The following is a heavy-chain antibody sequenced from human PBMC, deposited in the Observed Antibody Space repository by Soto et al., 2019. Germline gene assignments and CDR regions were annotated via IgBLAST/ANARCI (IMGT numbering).Heavy chain of an antibody. CDR1: GFTFSRYW. J-gene: IGHJ4*02. CDR2: IKQDGSEK. D-gene: IGHD4-17*01. CDR3: ARAALYGYDY. V-gene: IGHV3-7*01. Sequence: PGGSLRLSCAASGFTFSRYWMSWVRQAPGKGLEWVANIKQDGSEKYYVDSVKGRFTISRDNAKNSLYLQMNSLRDEDTALYYCARAALYGYDYWGQGTLVTVSS.